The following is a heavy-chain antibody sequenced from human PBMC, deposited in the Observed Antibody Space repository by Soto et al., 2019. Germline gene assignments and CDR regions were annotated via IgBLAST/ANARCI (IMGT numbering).Heavy chain of an antibody. V-gene: IGHV1-18*01. J-gene: IGHJ5*02. Sequence: GASVKVSCKASGYTFTSYGIGWVRQAPGQGLEWMGWISAYNGNTNYAQKLQGRVTMTTDTSTSTAYMELRSLRSDDTAVYYCARGNMVPGTTGNWFDPWGQGTLVTVSS. CDR1: GYTFTSYG. CDR2: ISAYNGNT. CDR3: ARGNMVPGTTGNWFDP. D-gene: IGHD1-1*01.